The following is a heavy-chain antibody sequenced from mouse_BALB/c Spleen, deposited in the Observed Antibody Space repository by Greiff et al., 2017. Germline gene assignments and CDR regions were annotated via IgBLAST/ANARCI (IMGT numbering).Heavy chain of an antibody. J-gene: IGHJ4*01. CDR1: GFTFSDYY. CDR2: ISDGGSYT. Sequence: EVMLVESGGGLVKPGGSLKLSCAASGFTFSDYYMYWVRQTPEKRLEWVATISDGGSYTYYPDSVKGRFTISRDNAKNNLYLQMSSLKSEDTAMYYCARAYGNYGGYAMDYWGQGTSVTVSS. D-gene: IGHD2-1*01. CDR3: ARAYGNYGGYAMDY. V-gene: IGHV5-4*02.